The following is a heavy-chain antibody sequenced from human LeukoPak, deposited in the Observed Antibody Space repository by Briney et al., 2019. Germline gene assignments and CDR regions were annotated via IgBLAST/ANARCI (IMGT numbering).Heavy chain of an antibody. V-gene: IGHV4-39*01. CDR3: ARRIRYYYGSGSYSSPYFDY. D-gene: IGHD3-10*01. Sequence: SKTLSLTCTVSGGSISSSSYYWGWIRQPPGKGLEWIGSIYYSGSTYYNPSLKSRVTISVDTSKNQFSLKLSSVTAADTAVYYCARRIRYYYGSGSYSSPYFDYWGQGTLVTVSS. CDR2: IYYSGST. J-gene: IGHJ4*02. CDR1: GGSISSSSYY.